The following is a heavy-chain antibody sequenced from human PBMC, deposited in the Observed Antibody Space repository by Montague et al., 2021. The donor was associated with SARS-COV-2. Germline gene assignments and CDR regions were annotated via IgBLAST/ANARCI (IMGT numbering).Heavy chain of an antibody. CDR3: ARGYCSSTTCYRSLHY. Sequence: SETLSLTCTVHRGSFSGYYWPWIRQPPGKGLEWIGEINHSGGVNXNPSLKSRVTISVDTSKNHFSLKLRSVTAADTAIYYCARGYCSSTTCYRSLHYWGQGTLVAVSS. CDR1: RGSFSGYY. D-gene: IGHD2-2*01. J-gene: IGHJ4*02. CDR2: INHSGGV. V-gene: IGHV4-34*01.